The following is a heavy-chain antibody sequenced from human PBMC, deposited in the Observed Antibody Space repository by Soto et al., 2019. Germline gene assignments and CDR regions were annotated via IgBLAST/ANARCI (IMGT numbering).Heavy chain of an antibody. V-gene: IGHV3-30-3*01. CDR3: ASVLNYALLTYYYYGMDV. CDR1: GFTFSSYA. Sequence: GGSLRLSCAASGFTFSSYAMHWVRQAPGKGLEWVAVISYDGSNKYYADSVKGRFTISRDNSKNTLYLQMNSLRAEDTAVYYCASVLNYALLTYYYYGMDVWGHGTTVTVSS. CDR2: ISYDGSNK. J-gene: IGHJ6*02. D-gene: IGHD3-9*01.